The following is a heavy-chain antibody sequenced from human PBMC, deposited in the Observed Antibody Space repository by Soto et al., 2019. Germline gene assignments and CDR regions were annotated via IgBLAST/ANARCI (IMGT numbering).Heavy chain of an antibody. D-gene: IGHD2-15*01. CDR2: IGGSGAST. CDR1: GFTFTNYN. CDR3: ASAGSLAF. J-gene: IGHJ4*02. Sequence: EVQLVDSGGGLVKPGGSLRLSCAASGFTFTNYNMNWVRQAPGKGLEWVSSIGGSGASTYYADSVRGRFTISRDNAKNSLYLQMNSLRAEDTALYCCASAGSLAFWGQGTLVTVSS. V-gene: IGHV3-21*01.